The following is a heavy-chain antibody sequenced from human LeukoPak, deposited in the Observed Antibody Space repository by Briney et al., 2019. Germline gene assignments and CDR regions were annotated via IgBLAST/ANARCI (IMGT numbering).Heavy chain of an antibody. CDR3: ARDGRGSAFDI. CDR1: GFTFSGYW. D-gene: IGHD5-12*01. V-gene: IGHV3-74*01. Sequence: GGSLRLSCAASGFTFSGYWMHWVRQTPGKGLVWVSRINPDGSSTSYVDSVKGRFTVPRDNAKNTLYLQMNSLRAEDTAVYYCARDGRGSAFDIWGRGTMVTVSS. J-gene: IGHJ3*02. CDR2: INPDGSST.